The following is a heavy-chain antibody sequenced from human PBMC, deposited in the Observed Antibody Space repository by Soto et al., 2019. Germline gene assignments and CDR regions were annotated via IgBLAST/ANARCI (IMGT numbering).Heavy chain of an antibody. J-gene: IGHJ6*02. CDR1: GVSISSYY. CDR2: IYYSGST. Sequence: SETLSLTCTVSGVSISSYYWSWIRQPPGKGLEWIGYIYYSGSTNYNPSLKSRVTISVDTSKNQFSLKLSSVTAADTAVYYCARRMSPDYYYYYGMDVWGQGTTVTVSS. V-gene: IGHV4-59*08. CDR3: ARRMSPDYYYYYGMDV.